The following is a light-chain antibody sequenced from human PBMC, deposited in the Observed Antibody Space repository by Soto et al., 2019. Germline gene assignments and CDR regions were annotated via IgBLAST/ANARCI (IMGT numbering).Light chain of an antibody. CDR2: DVS. J-gene: IGLJ1*01. Sequence: QSALTQPASVSGSPGQSITISCTGTSSDVGGYNYVSWYQQHPGKAPKLMIYDVSNRPSGVSNRFSGSKSGNTASLTISGLQAEDEAEYYCSSYTSSRTLLYVFGTGTKLTVL. CDR1: SSDVGGYNY. CDR3: SSYTSSRTLLYV. V-gene: IGLV2-14*01.